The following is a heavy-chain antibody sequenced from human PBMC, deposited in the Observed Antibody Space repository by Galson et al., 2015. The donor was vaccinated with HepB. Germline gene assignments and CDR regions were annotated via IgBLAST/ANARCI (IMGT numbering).Heavy chain of an antibody. CDR1: GFTFSSYS. CDR3: AREHPYGNYYFDY. CDR2: ISSSSSYI. Sequence: SLRLSCAASGFTFSSYSMNWVRQAPGKGLEWVSSISSSSSYIYYADSVKGRFTISRDNAKDSLYLQMNSLRAEDTAVYYCAREHPYGNYYFDYWGQGTLVTVSS. J-gene: IGHJ4*02. D-gene: IGHD4-17*01. V-gene: IGHV3-21*01.